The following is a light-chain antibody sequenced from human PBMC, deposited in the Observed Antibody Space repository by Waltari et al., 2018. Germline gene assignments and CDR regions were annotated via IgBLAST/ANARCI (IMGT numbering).Light chain of an antibody. CDR2: YNN. CDR3: GTWDDGLNGGV. V-gene: IGLV1-44*01. CDR1: SSNIGNNP. J-gene: IGLJ3*02. Sequence: QSVLTQAPSASGTPGQRVIISCSGSSSNIGNNPVNWYHQVPGTAPKLHIFYNNPRPSPRPHIHAGSKSATAASLSISGLQSEDEVDYYCGTWDDGLNGGVFGGGPRLTVL.